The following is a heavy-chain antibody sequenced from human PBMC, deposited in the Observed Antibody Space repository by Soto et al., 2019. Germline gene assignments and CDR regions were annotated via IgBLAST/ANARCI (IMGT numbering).Heavy chain of an antibody. CDR3: ARVRDGDNLGDAFDI. CDR1: GFTFSSYG. Sequence: QVQLVESGGGVVQPGRSLRLSCEASGFTFSSYGMHWVRQAPGKGLEWVAVIWYDGSNKYYTDSMKGRFTISRDNSKNTLYLQMNSLRGEETAVYYCARVRDGDNLGDAFDIWGQGTMVTVSS. V-gene: IGHV3-33*01. J-gene: IGHJ3*02. D-gene: IGHD3-16*01. CDR2: IWYDGSNK.